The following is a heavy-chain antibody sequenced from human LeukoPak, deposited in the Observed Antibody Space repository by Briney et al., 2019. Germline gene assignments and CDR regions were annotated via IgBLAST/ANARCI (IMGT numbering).Heavy chain of an antibody. V-gene: IGHV3-74*01. CDR1: GFTFSSNW. CDR2: INGDGSSS. J-gene: IGHJ4*02. Sequence: GVSLRLFCAASGFTFSSNWMHWVRQATGKGLVWVSRINGDGSSSSYADSVKGRFTISRDNAKNTLYLQMISLRVEDTAVYYCTRDPMRSGSYWGQGTLVTVSS. CDR3: TRDPMRSGSY. D-gene: IGHD1-26*01.